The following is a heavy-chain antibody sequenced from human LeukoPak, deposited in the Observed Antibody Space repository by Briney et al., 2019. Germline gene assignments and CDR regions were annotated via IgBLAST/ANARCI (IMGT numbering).Heavy chain of an antibody. V-gene: IGHV1-8*01. CDR2: MNPDSGNT. J-gene: IGHJ4*02. CDR1: RSTFTSYD. D-gene: IGHD3-16*01. Sequence: ASVKVSCKASRSTFTSYDINWVRQATGQGLEWMGWMNPDSGNTGYAQKFQGRVTMTRNTSISTAYMELSSLRSEDTAVYYCARAKRLGGNYYFDYWGQGTLVAVSS. CDR3: ARAKRLGGNYYFDY.